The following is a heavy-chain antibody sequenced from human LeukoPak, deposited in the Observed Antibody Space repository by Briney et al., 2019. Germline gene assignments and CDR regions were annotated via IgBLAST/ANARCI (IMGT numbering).Heavy chain of an antibody. CDR2: ISGSGGST. CDR1: GFTFSSYA. CDR3: AKGPYYDSSGYYF. V-gene: IGHV3-23*01. D-gene: IGHD3-22*01. J-gene: IGHJ4*02. Sequence: GGSPRLSCAASGFTFSSYAMSWVRQAPGKGLEWVSAISGSGGSTYYADSVKGRFTISRDNSKNTLYLQMNSLRAEDTAVYYCAKGPYYDSSGYYFWGQGTLVTVSS.